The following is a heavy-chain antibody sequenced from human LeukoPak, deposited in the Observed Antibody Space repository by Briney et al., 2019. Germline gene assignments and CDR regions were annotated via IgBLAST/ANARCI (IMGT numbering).Heavy chain of an antibody. CDR2: INHSGST. CDR3: ARVRSRLGYFDY. V-gene: IGHV4-34*01. CDR1: GESFSGNF. D-gene: IGHD3-16*01. J-gene: IGHJ4*02. Sequence: KSSETLSLTCAVSGESFSGNFWTWIRQPPGKGLEWIGEINHSGSTNYNPSLKSRVTISVDTSKNKYSLKLSSVTAADTAVYYCARVRSRLGYFDYWGQGTLVTVSS.